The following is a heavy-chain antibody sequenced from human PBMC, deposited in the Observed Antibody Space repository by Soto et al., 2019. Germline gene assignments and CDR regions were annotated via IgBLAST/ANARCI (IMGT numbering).Heavy chain of an antibody. Sequence: GASVKVSCKASGYSFTRSGISWVRQAPGQGLEWMGWISTYNGDTNYAQTFQGRVTMTTDTSTSTAYMELRSLRSDDTAVYYCAREGVAPYYYYGMDVWDQGTPVTVSS. CDR2: ISTYNGDT. J-gene: IGHJ6*02. CDR3: AREGVAPYYYYGMDV. D-gene: IGHD5-12*01. CDR1: GYSFTRSG. V-gene: IGHV1-18*01.